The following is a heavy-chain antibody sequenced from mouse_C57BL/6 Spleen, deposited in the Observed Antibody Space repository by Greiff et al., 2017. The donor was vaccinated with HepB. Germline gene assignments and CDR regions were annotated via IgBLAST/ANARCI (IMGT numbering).Heavy chain of an antibody. V-gene: IGHV5-4*01. Sequence: EVQLVESGGGLVKPGGSLKLSCAASGFTFSSYAMSWVRQTPEKRLEWVATISDGGSYTYYPDNVKGRFTISRDNAKNNLYLQMSHLKSEDTAMYYCARGMGLRGGSAVDYWGQGTSVTVSS. D-gene: IGHD4-1*01. CDR2: ISDGGSYT. CDR3: ARGMGLRGGSAVDY. J-gene: IGHJ4*01. CDR1: GFTFSSYA.